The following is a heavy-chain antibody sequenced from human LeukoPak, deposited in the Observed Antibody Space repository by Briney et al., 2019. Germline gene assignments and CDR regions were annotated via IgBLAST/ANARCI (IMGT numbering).Heavy chain of an antibody. V-gene: IGHV3-23*01. CDR1: GFTFRRYG. CDR2: ISGSGSST. J-gene: IGHJ4*02. D-gene: IGHD3-10*01. Sequence: GGSLRLSCAASGFTFRRYGMSWVRQAPEKGLEWVSAISGSGSSTYYGDSVKGRFTISRDNSKNTLYLQMNSLRAEDTAVYYCVRDRSPGYFDYWGQGTLVTVSS. CDR3: VRDRSPGYFDY.